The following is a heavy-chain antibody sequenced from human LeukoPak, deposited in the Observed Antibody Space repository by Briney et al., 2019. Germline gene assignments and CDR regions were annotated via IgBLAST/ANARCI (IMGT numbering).Heavy chain of an antibody. Sequence: PGGSLRLSCAASGFTFSTYTMHWVRQAPGKGLEYVSAISSNGGTTYYANSVKGRFTISRDNSKNTLYLQMGSLRAEDMAVYYCASEYYDFWSGQLGDAFDIWGQGTMVTVSS. CDR1: GFTFSTYT. CDR2: ISSNGGTT. D-gene: IGHD3-3*01. V-gene: IGHV3-64*01. CDR3: ASEYYDFWSGQLGDAFDI. J-gene: IGHJ3*02.